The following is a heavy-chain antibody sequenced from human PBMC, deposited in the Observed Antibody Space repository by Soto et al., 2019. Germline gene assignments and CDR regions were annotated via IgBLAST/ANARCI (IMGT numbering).Heavy chain of an antibody. Sequence: GESLKISCKGSGYRVTNALITWVRQMPGKGLEWMGRIDPSDSHTIYSPSFQGHVTISADNSITSVYLQWSSLKASDTAMYYCARHSRISSPLDSWGQGTLVTVSS. CDR2: IDPSDSHT. V-gene: IGHV5-10-1*01. D-gene: IGHD2-21*01. J-gene: IGHJ4*02. CDR3: ARHSRISSPLDS. CDR1: GYRVTNAL.